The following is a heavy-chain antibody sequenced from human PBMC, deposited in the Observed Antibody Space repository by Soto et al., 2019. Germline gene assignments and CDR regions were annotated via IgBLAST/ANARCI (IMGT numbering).Heavy chain of an antibody. CDR3: ATVNPYYCFEL. V-gene: IGHV1-18*01. CDR1: GYTDNTYG. Sequence: QVPLVQSGTEVKKPGASVKVSCKASGYTDNTYGITWVRQAPGQGLEWMGWISAYNGNTNYAQKFQGRVTMTADPSTSTGYMELRSLTSDDPAVYYCATVNPYYCFELWGRGTLVTVSS. J-gene: IGHJ2*01. CDR2: ISAYNGNT. D-gene: IGHD4-17*01.